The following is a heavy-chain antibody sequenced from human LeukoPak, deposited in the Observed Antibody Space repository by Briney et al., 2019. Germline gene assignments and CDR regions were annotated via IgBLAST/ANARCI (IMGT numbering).Heavy chain of an antibody. D-gene: IGHD3-10*01. J-gene: IGHJ4*02. CDR1: EFSVGSNY. CDR2: IYSGGST. CDR3: ARGGAARGSGSFGD. Sequence: GGSLRLSCAASEFSVGSNYMTWVRQAPEKGLEWISLIYSGGSTYYADSVKGRFTISRDNSKNTLYLQMNSLRAEDTAVYYCARGGAARGSGSFGDWGQGTLLTVSS. V-gene: IGHV3-66*01.